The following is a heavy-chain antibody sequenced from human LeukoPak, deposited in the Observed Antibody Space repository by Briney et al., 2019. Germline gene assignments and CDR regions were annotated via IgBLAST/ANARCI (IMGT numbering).Heavy chain of an antibody. CDR3: AKDLTGDYGAYGSGFDI. V-gene: IGHV3-9*03. D-gene: IGHD4-17*01. Sequence: GGSLRLSCAASGFTFDDFAMHWVRQSPGKGLEWVSGISWNSANIGYADSVKGRFTISRDNAKNSLYLQMNSLRAEDMALYYCAKDLTGDYGAYGSGFDIWGQGTMVTVSS. CDR2: ISWNSANI. J-gene: IGHJ3*02. CDR1: GFTFDDFA.